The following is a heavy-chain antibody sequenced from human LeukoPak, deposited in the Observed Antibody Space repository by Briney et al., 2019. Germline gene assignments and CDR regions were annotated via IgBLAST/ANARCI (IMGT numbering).Heavy chain of an antibody. J-gene: IGHJ6*03. CDR1: GGSISSSSYY. V-gene: IGHV4-39*01. Sequence: PSETLSLTCTVPGGSISSSSYYWGWIRQPPGKGLEWIGSIYYSGSTYYNPSLKSRVTISVDTSKNQFSLKLSSVTAADTAVYYCARRYDFWSGYGSYMDVWGKGTTVTVSS. CDR3: ARRYDFWSGYGSYMDV. D-gene: IGHD3-3*01. CDR2: IYYSGST.